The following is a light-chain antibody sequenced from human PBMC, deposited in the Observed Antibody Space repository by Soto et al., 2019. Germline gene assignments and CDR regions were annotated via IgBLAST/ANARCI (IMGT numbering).Light chain of an antibody. CDR1: SSNIGGNS. V-gene: IGLV1-51*01. Sequence: QSVRTQPPSVSAAPGQKVTISCSGSSSNIGGNSVSWYQQLPGTAPKLLIYDDDKRPSGIPDRFSGSKSGTSATLGITGFQTGDEADYYCGSWDSSLSAYVFATGTKV. CDR2: DDD. CDR3: GSWDSSLSAYV. J-gene: IGLJ1*01.